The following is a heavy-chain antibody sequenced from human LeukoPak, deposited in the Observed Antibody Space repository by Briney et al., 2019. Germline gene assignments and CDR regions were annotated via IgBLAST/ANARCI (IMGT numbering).Heavy chain of an antibody. D-gene: IGHD3-10*02. CDR3: AELGITMCVGV. J-gene: IGHJ6*04. V-gene: IGHV3-48*03. CDR2: ISSSGSTI. CDR1: GFTLSSYE. Sequence: GGCLRLSRAASGFTLSSYEMNCVRQAPGKGLEWVSYISSSGSTIYYTESLKGRFTISRDNPQHSLYLQMNSLRAQDTSVYFCAELGITMCVGVWGKGTTVTIPS.